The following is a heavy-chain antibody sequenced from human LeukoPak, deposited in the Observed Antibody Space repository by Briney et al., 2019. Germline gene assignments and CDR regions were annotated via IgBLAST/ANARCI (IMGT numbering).Heavy chain of an antibody. Sequence: SETLSLTCTVSGGSISSGGYYWSWIRQHPGKGLEWIGYICYSGSTYYNPSLKSRVTISVDTSKNQFSLKLSSVTAADTAVHYCARDSNPGGCDFWSGYLCYGMDVWGQGTTVTVSS. CDR3: ARDSNPGGCDFWSGYLCYGMDV. V-gene: IGHV4-31*03. CDR2: ICYSGST. D-gene: IGHD3-3*01. J-gene: IGHJ6*02. CDR1: GGSISSGGYY.